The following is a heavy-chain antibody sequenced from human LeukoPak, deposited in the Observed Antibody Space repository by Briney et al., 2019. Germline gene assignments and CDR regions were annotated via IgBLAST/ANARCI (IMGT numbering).Heavy chain of an antibody. CDR2: ISSGGHNI. CDR3: ARHGDGFYHGMDV. J-gene: IGHJ6*01. V-gene: IGHV3-21*01. CDR1: DFTFSRYS. D-gene: IGHD4-17*01. Sequence: GGSLRLSCAASDFTFSRYSMNWFRQAPGGGLEWISSISSGGHNIFYADPVKGRFTISRDNAKNSLYLQMNSLRVEDTAVYYCARHGDGFYHGMDVWGQGTTVTVSS.